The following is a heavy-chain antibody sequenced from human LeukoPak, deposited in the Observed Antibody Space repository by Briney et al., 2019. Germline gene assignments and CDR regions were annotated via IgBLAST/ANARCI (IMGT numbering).Heavy chain of an antibody. V-gene: IGHV4-59*12. J-gene: IGHJ4*02. CDR1: GGSISSYY. Sequence: PSETLSLTCTVSGGSISSYYWSWIRQPPGKGLEWIGYIYYSGSTNYNPSLKSRVTISVDRSKNQFSLKLSSVTAADTAVYYCASFGQLLLYYYFDYWGQGTLVTVSS. CDR3: ASFGQLLLYYYFDY. D-gene: IGHD2-2*02. CDR2: IYYSGST.